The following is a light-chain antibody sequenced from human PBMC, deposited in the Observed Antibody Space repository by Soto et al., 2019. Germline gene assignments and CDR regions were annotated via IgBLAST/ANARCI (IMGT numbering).Light chain of an antibody. J-gene: IGKJ2*01. CDR3: QEYGSSSFT. Sequence: EIVLTQSPGTLSLSPGERATLSCRASQSVSSNLAWYQQKPGQAPRLLIYGASGRATGIPDRLSGSGAGTDFTLTISRLEPAEFGVYYCQEYGSSSFTFCQGTKLEIK. CDR1: QSVSSN. V-gene: IGKV3-20*01. CDR2: GAS.